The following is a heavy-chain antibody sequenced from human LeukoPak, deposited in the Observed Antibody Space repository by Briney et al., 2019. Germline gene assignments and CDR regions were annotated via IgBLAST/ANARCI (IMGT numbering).Heavy chain of an antibody. J-gene: IGHJ6*02. V-gene: IGHV3-21*04. D-gene: IGHD3-10*01. Sequence: PGGSLRLSCAASGFTFSSYSMNWVRQAPGKGLGWVSSISSSSSSTYYADSMKGRFTISRDNAKNSLFLQMNSLRAEDTAVYYCAKSRRFGEFLDYYYYGMDVWGQGTTVTVSS. CDR2: ISSSSSST. CDR3: AKSRRFGEFLDYYYYGMDV. CDR1: GFTFSSYS.